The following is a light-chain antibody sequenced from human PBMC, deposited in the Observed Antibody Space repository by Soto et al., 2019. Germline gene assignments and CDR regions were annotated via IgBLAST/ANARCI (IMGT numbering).Light chain of an antibody. CDR2: AAS. CDR1: QVITND. CDR3: LQLNTYPWT. J-gene: IGKJ1*01. Sequence: IQMTQSPSSLSASVGDRLSITCRASQVITNDLGWYQQKPGKAPKRLIYAASTLQSGVPSRFSGSGSGTEFTLTISSLQPEDAETYYCLQLNTYPWTFGQGTKVDIK. V-gene: IGKV1-17*01.